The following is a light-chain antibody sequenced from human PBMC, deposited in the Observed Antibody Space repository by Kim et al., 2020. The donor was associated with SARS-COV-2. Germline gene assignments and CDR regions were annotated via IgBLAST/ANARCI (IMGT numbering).Light chain of an antibody. CDR1: KLGDKY. V-gene: IGLV3-1*01. CDR2: QDS. CDR3: QAWDSSTHNYV. J-gene: IGLJ1*01. Sequence: PGSTASITCSGGKLGDKYACWYQQKPGQSPVLVIYQDSKRPSGIPERFSGSNSGNTATLTISGTQAMDEADYYCQAWDSSTHNYVFGTGTKVTVL.